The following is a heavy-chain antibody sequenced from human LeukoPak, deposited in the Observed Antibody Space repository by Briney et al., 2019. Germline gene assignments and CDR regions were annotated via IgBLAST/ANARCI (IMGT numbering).Heavy chain of an antibody. CDR3: ASSRYCSGGSCYFDY. CDR1: GFTVSSNY. J-gene: IGHJ4*02. V-gene: IGHV3-53*01. D-gene: IGHD2-15*01. CDR2: IYSGGST. Sequence: PGGSLRLSCAASGFTVSSNYMNWVRQAPGKGLEWVSVIYSGGSTYYGDSVKGRFTISRDNPKNTLYLQMNSLRAEDTAVYYCASSRYCSGGSCYFDYWGQGTLVTVSS.